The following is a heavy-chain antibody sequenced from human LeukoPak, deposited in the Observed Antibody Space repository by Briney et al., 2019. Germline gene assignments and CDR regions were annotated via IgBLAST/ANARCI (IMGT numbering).Heavy chain of an antibody. Sequence: SETLSPTCTVSGGSISSYYWSWIRQPPGKGLEWIGYIYYSGSTNYNPSLKSRVTISVDTSKNQFSLKLSSVTAADTAVYYCARENYYYGSGSYGNWFDPWGQGTLVTVSS. CDR3: ARENYYYGSGSYGNWFDP. CDR2: IYYSGST. CDR1: GGSISSYY. D-gene: IGHD3-10*01. V-gene: IGHV4-59*01. J-gene: IGHJ5*02.